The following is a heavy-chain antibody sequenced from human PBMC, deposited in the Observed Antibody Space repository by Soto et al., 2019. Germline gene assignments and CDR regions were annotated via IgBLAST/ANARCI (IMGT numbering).Heavy chain of an antibody. CDR2: VSTSGRST. Sequence: GGSLRLSCSASGFIFSESTIYWVRQVPGKGLEAISAVSTSGRSTYYADSVKDRFTISRDNSKNTLFLQMGSLRPEDTAIYYCVKQEHGLDGVAFDYWGQGTQVTVSS. V-gene: IGHV3-64D*06. D-gene: IGHD2-15*01. CDR1: GFIFSEST. CDR3: VKQEHGLDGVAFDY. J-gene: IGHJ4*02.